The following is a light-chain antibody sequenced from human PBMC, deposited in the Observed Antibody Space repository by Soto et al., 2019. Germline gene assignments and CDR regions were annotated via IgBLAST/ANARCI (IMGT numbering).Light chain of an antibody. V-gene: IGKV1-39*01. Sequence: DIQMTQSPSTLSASEGDRVTISCRASQSVSIWLAWYQQKPGRAPKLLIYKSSILQSGVPSRFSGSGSGTDFTLTISSLQPEDSATYYCQQSYNTPLTFGGGTKVDIK. J-gene: IGKJ4*01. CDR2: KSS. CDR3: QQSYNTPLT. CDR1: QSVSIW.